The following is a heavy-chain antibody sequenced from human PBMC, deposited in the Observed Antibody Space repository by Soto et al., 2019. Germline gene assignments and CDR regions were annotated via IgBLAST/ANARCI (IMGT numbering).Heavy chain of an antibody. J-gene: IGHJ3*02. CDR1: GGSFSGYY. D-gene: IGHD1-26*01. V-gene: IGHV4-34*01. Sequence: PSETLSLTCAVYGGSFSGYYWSWIRQPPGKGLEWIGEINHSGSTNYNPSLKSRVTISVDTSKNQFSLELSSVTAADTAVYYCASPRRLLTKYAFDIWGQGTMVTVSS. CDR2: INHSGST. CDR3: ASPRRLLTKYAFDI.